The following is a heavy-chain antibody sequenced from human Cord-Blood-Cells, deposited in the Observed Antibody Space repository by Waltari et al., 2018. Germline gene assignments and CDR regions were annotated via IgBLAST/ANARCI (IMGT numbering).Heavy chain of an antibody. CDR3: ARGYDFWSGYYYYFDY. V-gene: IGHV4-38-2*01. CDR1: GYSISSGYY. CDR2: IYHSGIT. D-gene: IGHD3-3*01. Sequence: QVQLQESGPGLVKPSETLSLTCAVSGYSISSGYYWGWIRQPPGKGLEWIGSIYHSGITYYHPSLKSRVTISVDTSKNQFSLKLSSVTAADTAVYYCARGYDFWSGYYYYFDYWGQGTLVTVSS. J-gene: IGHJ4*02.